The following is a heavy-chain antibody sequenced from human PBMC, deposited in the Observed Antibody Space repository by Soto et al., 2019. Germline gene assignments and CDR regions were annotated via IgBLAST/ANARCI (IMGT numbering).Heavy chain of an antibody. D-gene: IGHD1-1*01. CDR2: IWYDGSKM. Sequence: VGSLRLSCAASGFTFNSYGMHWVRQAPGKGLEWVAVIWYDGSKMYYGDSVRGRFTISRDSSKNTVDLQMNSLRADDTAVYYCVRDYNFYFDYWGQGMLVTVSS. J-gene: IGHJ4*02. V-gene: IGHV3-33*01. CDR3: VRDYNFYFDY. CDR1: GFTFNSYG.